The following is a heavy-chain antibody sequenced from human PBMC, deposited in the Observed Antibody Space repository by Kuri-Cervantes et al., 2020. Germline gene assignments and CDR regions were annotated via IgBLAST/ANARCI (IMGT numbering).Heavy chain of an antibody. J-gene: IGHJ6*03. CDR3: ARDPSNYGYYYYYMDV. CDR2: ISYDGSNK. Sequence: GESLKISCAASGFTFSNFSMNWVRQAPGKGLDWVAVISYDGSNKYYADSVKGRFTISRDNAKNSLYLQMNSLRAEDTAVYYCARDPSNYGYYYYYMDVWGKGTTVTVSS. CDR1: GFTFSNFS. V-gene: IGHV3-30-3*01. D-gene: IGHD4-11*01.